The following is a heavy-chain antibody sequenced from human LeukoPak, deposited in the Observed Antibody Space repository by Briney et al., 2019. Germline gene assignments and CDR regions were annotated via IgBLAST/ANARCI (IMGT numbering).Heavy chain of an antibody. CDR2: IFYTGRT. J-gene: IGHJ4*02. CDR1: GGSISSSTYY. Sequence: SETLSLTCTVSGGSISSSTYYWGWIRQPPWKGLEWIGSIFYTGRTYYNPSLKSRVTMSVDTSKNQFSLRLGSVNAADTAVYYCARDILATSIAAPYYWGQGTLVTVSS. D-gene: IGHD6-13*01. CDR3: ARDILATSIAAPYY. V-gene: IGHV4-39*07.